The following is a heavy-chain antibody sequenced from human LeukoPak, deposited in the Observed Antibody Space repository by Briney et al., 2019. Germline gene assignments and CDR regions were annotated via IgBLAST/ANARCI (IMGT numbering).Heavy chain of an antibody. CDR1: GYTFTGYY. V-gene: IGHV1-2*02. CDR3: ARSRGYCTNGVCRRYWYFDL. CDR2: INPNSGGT. J-gene: IGHJ2*01. Sequence: GASVKVSCKASGYTFTGYYMHWVRQAPGQGLEWMGWINPNSGGTNYAQKFQGRVTMTRDTSISTAYMELSRLRSDDTVVYYCARSRGYCTNGVCRRYWYFDLWGRGTLVTVSS. D-gene: IGHD2-8*01.